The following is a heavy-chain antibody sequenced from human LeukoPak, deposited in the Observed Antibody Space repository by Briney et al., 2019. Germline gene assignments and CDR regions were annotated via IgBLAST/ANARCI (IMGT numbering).Heavy chain of an antibody. V-gene: IGHV3-48*03. CDR1: GFTFSSYE. CDR3: AREVELLVVDY. CDR2: ISSSGSTI. D-gene: IGHD1-7*01. Sequence: GGSLRLSCAASGFTFSSYEMNWVRQAPGKGLEWVSYISSSGSTIYYADSVKGRFTISRDNTKNSLYLQMNSLRAEDTAVYYCAREVELLVVDYWGQGTLVTVSS. J-gene: IGHJ4*02.